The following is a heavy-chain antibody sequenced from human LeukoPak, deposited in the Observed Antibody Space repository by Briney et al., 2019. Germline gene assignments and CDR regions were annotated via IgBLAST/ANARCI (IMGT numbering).Heavy chain of an antibody. Sequence: SETLYLTCAVYGGSFSGYYWSWIRQPPGKGLEWIGEINHSGSTNYNPSLKSRVTISVDTSKNQFSLKLSSVTAADTAVYYCARVRSGSYHPIGYWGQGTLVTVSS. D-gene: IGHD3-10*01. CDR1: GGSFSGYY. CDR3: ARVRSGSYHPIGY. J-gene: IGHJ4*02. V-gene: IGHV4-34*01. CDR2: INHSGST.